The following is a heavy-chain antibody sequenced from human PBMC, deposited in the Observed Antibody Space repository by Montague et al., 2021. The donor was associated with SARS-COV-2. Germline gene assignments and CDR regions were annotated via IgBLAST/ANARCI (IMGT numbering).Heavy chain of an antibody. Sequence: SETLSLTCSVSGFSTSSGYYWGWLRPTPGKGLEWIGSRYQNGATYYSPSLKRPVTILLDTSKNQFSLSLTSVTAADTAVYYCARSGVGIFDFSYFDSWGQGSLVIVSS. CDR3: ARSGVGIFDFSYFDS. D-gene: IGHD3-3*01. J-gene: IGHJ4*02. CDR2: RYQNGAT. CDR1: GFSTSSGYY. V-gene: IGHV4-38-2*02.